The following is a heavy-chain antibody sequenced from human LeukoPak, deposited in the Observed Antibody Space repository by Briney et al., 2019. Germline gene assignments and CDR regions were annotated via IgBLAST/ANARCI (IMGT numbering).Heavy chain of an antibody. V-gene: IGHV3-30*02. Sequence: GGSLRLSCAASGFTFSSYGMHWVRQAPGKGLEWVAFIRYDGSNKYYADSVKGRFIISRDNSKNTLYLQMNSLRAEDTAVYYCANFVVVVVAATGRGGYWGQGTLVTVSS. CDR3: ANFVVVVVAATGRGGY. J-gene: IGHJ4*02. CDR2: IRYDGSNK. D-gene: IGHD2-15*01. CDR1: GFTFSSYG.